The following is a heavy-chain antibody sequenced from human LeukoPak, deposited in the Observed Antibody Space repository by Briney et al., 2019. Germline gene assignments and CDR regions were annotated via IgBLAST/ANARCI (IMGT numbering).Heavy chain of an antibody. D-gene: IGHD2-2*01. V-gene: IGHV3-30*02. CDR3: ASEVVPALLTDY. Sequence: GGSLRLSCAASGFTFSSYGMHWVRQAPGKGLEWVAFIRYDGSNKYYADSVKGRFTISRDNSKNTLYLQMNSLRAEDTAVYYCASEVVPALLTDYWGQGTLVTVSS. J-gene: IGHJ4*02. CDR2: IRYDGSNK. CDR1: GFTFSSYG.